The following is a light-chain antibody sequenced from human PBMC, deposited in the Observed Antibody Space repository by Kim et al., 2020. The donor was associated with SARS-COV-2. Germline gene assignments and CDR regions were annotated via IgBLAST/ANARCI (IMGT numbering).Light chain of an antibody. CDR3: SSNAGSKVV. V-gene: IGLV2-8*01. J-gene: IGLJ1*01. Sequence: PGQSVTISCTGTSSDVGGYNYVSWYQQHPGKAPKLMIYEVSERPSGVPDRFSGSKSGNTASLTVSGLQAEDEADYYCSSNAGSKVVFGTGTKVTVL. CDR2: EVS. CDR1: SSDVGGYNY.